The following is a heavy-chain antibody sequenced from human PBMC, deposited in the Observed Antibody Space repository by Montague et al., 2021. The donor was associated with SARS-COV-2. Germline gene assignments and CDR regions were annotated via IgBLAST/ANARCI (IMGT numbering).Heavy chain of an antibody. D-gene: IGHD3-10*01. V-gene: IGHV4-59*01. J-gene: IGHJ4*02. Sequence: SETLSLTCTVSDGSITSYYWSWIRQPPGKGLEYIGYIYYSGSTNYNPSLKSRVTMSVDTSKNQFSLKLSSVTAADTAVYYCARGDGHYYGSGTYPYYWGQGTLVTVSS. CDR1: DGSITSYY. CDR2: IYYSGST. CDR3: ARGDGHYYGSGTYPYY.